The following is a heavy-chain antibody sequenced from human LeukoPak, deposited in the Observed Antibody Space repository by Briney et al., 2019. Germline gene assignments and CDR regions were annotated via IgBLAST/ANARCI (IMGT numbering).Heavy chain of an antibody. CDR1: GGSFSGYY. D-gene: IGHD3-3*02. CDR3: ARVLLAYYYYYGMDA. Sequence: SETLSLTCAVYGGSFSGYYWSWIRQPPGKGLEWIGEINHSGSTNYNPSLKSRVTISVDTSKNQFSLKLSSVTAADTAVYYCARVLLAYYYYYGMDAWGQGTTVTVSS. V-gene: IGHV4-34*01. CDR2: INHSGST. J-gene: IGHJ6*02.